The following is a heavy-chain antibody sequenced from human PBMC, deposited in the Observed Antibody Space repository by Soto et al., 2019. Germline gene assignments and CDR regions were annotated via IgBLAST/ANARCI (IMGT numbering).Heavy chain of an antibody. CDR2: ISSLNGNT. Sequence: QVHLVQSETEVKEPGASVTVSCKTPDSTFTGYTINWVRQAPGQGLEWLGWISSLNGNTNYARKYQGRLTMTTNTSATTAYMELRSLRSDDTAVYFCARGTVTSGRWFGPWGQGTLVTVSS. CDR1: DSTFTGYT. V-gene: IGHV1-18*04. D-gene: IGHD4-17*01. J-gene: IGHJ5*02. CDR3: ARGTVTSGRWFGP.